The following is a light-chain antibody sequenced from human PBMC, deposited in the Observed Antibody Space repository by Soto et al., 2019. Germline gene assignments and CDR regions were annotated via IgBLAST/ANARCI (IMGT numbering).Light chain of an antibody. CDR2: AAS. Sequence: DIQITQSPSFLSASVGDSVTITRQASQSISSYLNWYQQKPGKVPKLLIYAASSLQSGVPSRFSGSGSGTDFTLTISSLQPEDFATYYCQQSYSTPLTFGGGTKGDIK. V-gene: IGKV1-39*01. CDR1: QSISSY. J-gene: IGKJ4*01. CDR3: QQSYSTPLT.